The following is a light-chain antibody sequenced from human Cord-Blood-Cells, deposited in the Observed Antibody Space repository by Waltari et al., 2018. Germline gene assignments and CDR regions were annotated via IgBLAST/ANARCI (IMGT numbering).Light chain of an antibody. CDR2: AAS. V-gene: IGKV1-12*01. CDR3: QQANSFPLT. CDR1: PGISSW. J-gene: IGKJ3*01. Sequence: DIQMTQSPSSVSASVGDRVTITCRASPGISSWLAWYQQKPGKAPKLLIYAASSLHSGVPSRFSGSGSGTDFTLTISSLQPEDFATYYCQQANSFPLTFGPGTKVDIK.